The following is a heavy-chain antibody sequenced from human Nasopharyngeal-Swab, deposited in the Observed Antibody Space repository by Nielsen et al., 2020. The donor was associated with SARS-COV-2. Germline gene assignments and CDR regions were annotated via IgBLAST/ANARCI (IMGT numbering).Heavy chain of an antibody. V-gene: IGHV4-34*01. CDR1: GFTFSGSA. D-gene: IGHD3-3*01. CDR2: INHSGST. CDR3: ARGEVLRFLEWSSAGGMDV. Sequence: ESLKISCAASGFTFSGSAMHWVRQAPGKGLEWIGEINHSGSTKYNPSLKSRATISLDTSKNQFSLKLSSVTAADTAVYYCARGEVLRFLEWSSAGGMDVWGQGTTVTVSS. J-gene: IGHJ6*02.